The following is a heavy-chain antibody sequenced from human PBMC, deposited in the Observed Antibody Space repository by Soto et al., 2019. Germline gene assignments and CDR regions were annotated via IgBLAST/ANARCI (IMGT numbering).Heavy chain of an antibody. Sequence: QVQLVQSGAEVKKPGSSVKVSCKASGGTFSSYAISWVRQAPGQGLEWMGGIIPIFGTANYAQKFQGRVTITADESTIKAYEELSSLGSEDTAVYYCAEGGYCSGGCCYLGRDWFDPWGQGTLVTVSS. D-gene: IGHD2-15*01. CDR1: GGTFSSYA. J-gene: IGHJ5*02. V-gene: IGHV1-69*01. CDR2: IIPIFGTA. CDR3: AEGGYCSGGCCYLGRDWFDP.